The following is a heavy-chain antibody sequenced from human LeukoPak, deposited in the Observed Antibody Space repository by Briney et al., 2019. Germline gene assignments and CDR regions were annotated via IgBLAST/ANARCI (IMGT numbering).Heavy chain of an antibody. J-gene: IGHJ4*02. Sequence: GSLRLSCAGSGFTFSSYAMSWVRQAPGKGLEWVSAISDTGATTYDADSVKGRFTISRDNSRSTLYLQMNSLRAEDTALYYCAKDTYIGRYCTNGVCSPFDYWGQGTLVTVSS. CDR2: ISDTGATT. D-gene: IGHD2-8*01. V-gene: IGHV3-23*01. CDR1: GFTFSSYA. CDR3: AKDTYIGRYCTNGVCSPFDY.